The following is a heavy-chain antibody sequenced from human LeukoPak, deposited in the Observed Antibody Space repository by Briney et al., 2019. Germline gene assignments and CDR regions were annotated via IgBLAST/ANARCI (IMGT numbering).Heavy chain of an antibody. CDR2: IYSGGST. D-gene: IGHD6-6*01. J-gene: IGHJ3*02. Sequence: GGSLRLSCAASGFTVSSNYMSWVRQAPGKGLEWVSVIYSGGSTYYADSVKGRFTFSRDNSKNTLYLQMNSLRAEDTAVYYCAKGGSAARRSGAFDIWGQGTMVTVSS. CDR3: AKGGSAARRSGAFDI. CDR1: GFTVSSNY. V-gene: IGHV3-66*01.